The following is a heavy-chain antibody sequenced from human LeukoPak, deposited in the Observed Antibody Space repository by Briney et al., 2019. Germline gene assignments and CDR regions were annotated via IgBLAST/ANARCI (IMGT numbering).Heavy chain of an antibody. D-gene: IGHD2-2*01. Sequence: MTSETLSLTCAVYGGSFSGYYWSWIRQPPGKGLEWIGEINHSGSTNYNPSLKSRVTISVDTSKNQFSLKLSSVTAADTAVYYCARGSGGPRKYQLLFEWFDPWGQGTLVTVSS. CDR2: INHSGST. CDR1: GGSFSGYY. J-gene: IGHJ5*02. V-gene: IGHV4-34*01. CDR3: ARGSGGPRKYQLLFEWFDP.